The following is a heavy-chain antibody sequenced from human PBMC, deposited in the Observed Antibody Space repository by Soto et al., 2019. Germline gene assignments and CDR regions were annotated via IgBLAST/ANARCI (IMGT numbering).Heavy chain of an antibody. Sequence: LRLSCAASGFTFSSYSMNWVRQHPGKGLEWIGYIYYSGSTYYNPSLKSRVTISVDTSKNQFSLKLSSVTAADTAVYYCARTYYYDSSGYPFDYWGQGTLVTVSS. D-gene: IGHD3-22*01. CDR2: IYYSGST. CDR1: GFTFSSYS. V-gene: IGHV4-31*02. CDR3: ARTYYYDSSGYPFDY. J-gene: IGHJ4*02.